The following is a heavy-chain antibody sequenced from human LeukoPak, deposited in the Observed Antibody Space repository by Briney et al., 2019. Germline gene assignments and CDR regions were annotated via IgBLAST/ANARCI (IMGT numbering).Heavy chain of an antibody. CDR1: GFTFSSYS. V-gene: IGHV3-23*01. Sequence: PGGSLRLSCAASGFTFSSYSMNWVRQAPGKGLEWVSAISGSGGSTYYADSVKGRFTISRDNSKNTLYLQMNSLRSEDTAVYYCARSRGYYYNAFDIWGQGTMVTVSS. CDR3: ARSRGYYYNAFDI. J-gene: IGHJ3*02. CDR2: ISGSGGST. D-gene: IGHD3-22*01.